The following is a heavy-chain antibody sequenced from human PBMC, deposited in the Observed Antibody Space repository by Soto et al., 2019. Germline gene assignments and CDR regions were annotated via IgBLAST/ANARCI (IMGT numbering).Heavy chain of an antibody. D-gene: IGHD2-15*01. J-gene: IGHJ1*01. CDR3: ARGGFTVVRSHHFQH. CDR1: GYTFTSYY. Sequence: GASVKVSCKASGYTFTSYYMHWVRQAPGQGLEWMGIINPSGGSTSYAQKFQGRVTMTRDTSTSTVYMELSSLRSEDTAVYYCARGGFTVVRSHHFQHWGQGTLVTVSS. V-gene: IGHV1-46*01. CDR2: INPSGGST.